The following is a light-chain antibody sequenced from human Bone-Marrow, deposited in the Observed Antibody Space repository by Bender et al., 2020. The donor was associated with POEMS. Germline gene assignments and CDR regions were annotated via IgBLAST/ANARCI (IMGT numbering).Light chain of an antibody. J-gene: IGLJ3*02. CDR1: SSDVGGYTY. V-gene: IGLV2-14*03. CDR3: SSYAASNNWV. CDR2: DVS. Sequence: QSALTQPASVSGSPGQSITISCTGTSSDVGGYTYVSWYQQHPGKAPKLMIYDVSVRPSGVSTRFSASKSGNTASLTISGLQAEDEADYYCSSYAASNNWVFGGGTKLTVL.